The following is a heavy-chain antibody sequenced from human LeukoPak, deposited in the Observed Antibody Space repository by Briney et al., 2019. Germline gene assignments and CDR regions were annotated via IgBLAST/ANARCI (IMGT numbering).Heavy chain of an antibody. CDR2: ISSSSSTI. V-gene: IGHV3-48*01. D-gene: IGHD3-22*01. Sequence: GGSLRLSCAASGFTFSTYSMNWVRQAPGKGLEWVSYISSSSSTIYYADSVKSRFTISRDNAKNSLYLQMNSLRAEDTAVYYCARGSTYYDSSGQVPFDYWGQGTLVTVSS. CDR3: ARGSTYYDSSGQVPFDY. CDR1: GFTFSTYS. J-gene: IGHJ4*02.